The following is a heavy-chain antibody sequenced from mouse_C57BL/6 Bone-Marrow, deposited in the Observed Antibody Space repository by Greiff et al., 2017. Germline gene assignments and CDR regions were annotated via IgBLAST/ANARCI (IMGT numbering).Heavy chain of an antibody. CDR3: ARRESWAWVAY. Sequence: EVKLMESGGGLVQPGGSLKLSCAASGFTFSDYYMYWVRQTPEKRLEWVAYISNGGGSTYYPDTVKGRFTISRDNAKNTLYLQMSRLKSEDTAMYYCARRESWAWVAYWGQGTLVTVSA. CDR2: ISNGGGST. CDR1: GFTFSDYY. J-gene: IGHJ3*01. V-gene: IGHV5-12*01.